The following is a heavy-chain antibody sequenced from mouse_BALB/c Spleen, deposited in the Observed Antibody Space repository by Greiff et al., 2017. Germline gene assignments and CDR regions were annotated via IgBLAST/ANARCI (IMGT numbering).Heavy chain of an antibody. J-gene: IGHJ4*01. CDR3: ARDHSFYAMDY. Sequence: EVQVVESGGGLVQPGGSLRLSCATSGFTFTDYYMSWVRQPPGKALEWLGFIRNKANGYTTEYSASVKGRFTISRDNSQSILYLQMNTLRAEDSATYYCARDHSFYAMDYWGQGTSVTVSS. CDR1: GFTFTDYY. V-gene: IGHV7-3*02. CDR2: IRNKANGYTT.